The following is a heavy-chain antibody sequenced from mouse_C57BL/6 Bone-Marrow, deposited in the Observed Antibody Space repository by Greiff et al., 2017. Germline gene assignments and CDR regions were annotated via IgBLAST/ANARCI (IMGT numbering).Heavy chain of an antibody. CDR1: GYTFTNYW. CDR2: IYPGSGTT. Sequence: QVQLQQSGAELVKPGASVKMSCKASGYTFTNYWITWVKQRPGHGLEWIGVIYPGSGTTSYNEKFKSKATLTVDKSSSTAYMQLSRLTSEDSAVYYGANCVITYLGNLGDYWVRGTSTTV. D-gene: IGHD1-1*01. J-gene: IGHJ4*01. V-gene: IGHV1-55*01. CDR3: ANCVITYLGNLGDY.